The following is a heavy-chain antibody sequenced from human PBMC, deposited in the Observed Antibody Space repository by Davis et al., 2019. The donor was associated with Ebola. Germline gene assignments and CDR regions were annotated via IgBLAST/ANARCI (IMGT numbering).Heavy chain of an antibody. Sequence: MPSETLSLTCTVSGGSISSYYWSWIRQPPGKGLEWIGYIYYSGSTNYNPSLKSRVTISVDTSKNQFSLKLSSVTAADTAVYYCARGGRGYFGTRFSWYFDLWGRGTLVTVSS. CDR1: GGSISSYY. V-gene: IGHV4-59*12. J-gene: IGHJ2*01. CDR3: ARGGRGYFGTRFSWYFDL. D-gene: IGHD3-9*01. CDR2: IYYSGST.